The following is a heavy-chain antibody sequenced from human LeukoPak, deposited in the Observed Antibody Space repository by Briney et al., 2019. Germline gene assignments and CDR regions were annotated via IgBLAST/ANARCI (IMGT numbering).Heavy chain of an antibody. CDR1: GGTFSSYA. CDR2: IIPIFGTA. D-gene: IGHD3-22*01. Sequence: ASVKVSCKASGGTFSSYAISWVRQAPGQGLEWMGGIIPIFGTANYAQKFQGRVTITTDESTSTAYMELSSLRSEDTAVYYCAREQSRIGGNYYCYYMDVWGKGTTVTVSS. J-gene: IGHJ6*03. V-gene: IGHV1-69*05. CDR3: AREQSRIGGNYYCYYMDV.